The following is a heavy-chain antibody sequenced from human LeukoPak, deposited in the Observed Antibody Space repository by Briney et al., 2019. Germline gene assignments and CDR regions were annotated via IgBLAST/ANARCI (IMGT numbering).Heavy chain of an antibody. CDR2: ISGSGDKI. Sequence: PGGSLRLSCAASGFTFSSYSMNWVRQAPGKGLEWVSAISGSGDKIHYADSVQGRFIISRDNSKNTVFLQMNSLRADETAIYYCVKDVSTMESRRPPDYWGQGTLVTVSS. J-gene: IGHJ4*02. CDR1: GFTFSSYS. V-gene: IGHV3-23*01. CDR3: VKDVSTMESRRPPDY. D-gene: IGHD2/OR15-2a*01.